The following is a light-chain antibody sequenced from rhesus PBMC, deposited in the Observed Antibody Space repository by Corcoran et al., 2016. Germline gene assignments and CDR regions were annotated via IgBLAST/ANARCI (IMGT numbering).Light chain of an antibody. J-gene: IGKJ2*01. Sequence: DIQMTQSPSSLSASVGDRVTITCRASENVNNYLHWYPQKPAKAPKLQLYKASPLQLGVPSRFSGSGSGTDFTLTISSLQPEDFATYYCQHSYGTPESFGQGTKVEIK. V-gene: IGKV1-74*01. CDR1: ENVNNY. CDR2: KAS. CDR3: QHSYGTPES.